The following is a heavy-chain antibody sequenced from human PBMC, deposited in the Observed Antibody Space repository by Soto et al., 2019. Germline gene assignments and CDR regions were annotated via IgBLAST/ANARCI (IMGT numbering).Heavy chain of an antibody. D-gene: IGHD3-9*01. CDR3: AREREEMGLRYFDWLKSGYGMDV. CDR2: IWYDGSNK. V-gene: IGHV3-33*01. CDR1: GFTFSSYG. Sequence: GGSLRLSCAASGFTFSSYGMHWVRQAPGKGLEWVAVIWYDGSNKYYADSVKGRFTISRDNSKNTLYLQMNSLRAEDTAVYYCAREREEMGLRYFDWLKSGYGMDVWGQGTTVTVSS. J-gene: IGHJ6*02.